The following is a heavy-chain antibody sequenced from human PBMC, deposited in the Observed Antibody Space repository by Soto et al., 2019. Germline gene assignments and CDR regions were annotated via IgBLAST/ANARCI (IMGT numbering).Heavy chain of an antibody. CDR1: GFTFSSYA. CDR3: ARLNRHYYYYGMDV. V-gene: IGHV3-30-3*01. J-gene: IGHJ6*02. Sequence: QVQLVESGGGVVQPGRSLRLSCAASGFTFSSYAMHWVRQAPGRGLEWVAVISYDGSNKYYADSVKGRFTISRDNSKNTLYLLMNSLRAEDTAVYYCARLNRHYYYYGMDVWGQGTKVTVSS. CDR2: ISYDGSNK.